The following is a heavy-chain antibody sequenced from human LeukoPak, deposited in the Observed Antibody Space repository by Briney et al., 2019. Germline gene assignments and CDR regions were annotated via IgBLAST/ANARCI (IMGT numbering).Heavy chain of an antibody. CDR2: VFYSGTT. J-gene: IGHJ3*02. CDR1: GASISSHY. CDR3: ARHVGFFDAFDI. D-gene: IGHD3-3*01. Sequence: PSETLSLTCTVSGASISSHYWTWIRQSPGKRLECIGYVFYSGTTSYSPSRNSRVTISIDTSKNQFSLKLSSVTAADTAVYFCARHVGFFDAFDIWGQGTMVTVSS. V-gene: IGHV4-59*08.